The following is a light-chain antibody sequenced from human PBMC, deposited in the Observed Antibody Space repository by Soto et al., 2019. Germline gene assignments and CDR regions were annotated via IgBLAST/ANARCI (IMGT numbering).Light chain of an antibody. CDR1: QSVSSN. Sequence: EILLTQSPATLSWSPGERGSRSCSFSQSVSSNLAWYQQKPGQAPRLLIYGASTRATGIPARFSGSGSGTEFTLTISSLQSEDFAVYYCQQYNNWPPITFGQGTRLEIK. J-gene: IGKJ5*01. CDR3: QQYNNWPPIT. CDR2: GAS. V-gene: IGKV3-15*01.